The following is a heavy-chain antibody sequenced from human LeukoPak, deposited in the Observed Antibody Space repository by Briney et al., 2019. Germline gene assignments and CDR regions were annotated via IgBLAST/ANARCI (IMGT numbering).Heavy chain of an antibody. Sequence: VRQXPGXGRXXXSLINWDGGSTYYADSVXGRFTISRDNSKXSLYLQMKSLRAEDTALYYXXXXXXXXXXXXXXXXXXDVXGKXTXVTVSS. CDR2: INWDGGST. CDR3: XXXXXXXXXXXXXXXXXDV. V-gene: IGHV3-43D*03. J-gene: IGHJ6*03.